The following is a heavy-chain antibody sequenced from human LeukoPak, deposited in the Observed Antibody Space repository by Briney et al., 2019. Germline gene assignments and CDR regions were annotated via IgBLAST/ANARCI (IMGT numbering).Heavy chain of an antibody. CDR2: ISHDGSNE. D-gene: IGHD6-19*01. Sequence: GGSLRLSCAASGSSFSSYVMHWVRRAPGKGLEWVAVISHDGSNEYYPDSVKGRFTISRDNSKNTLYLQMNSLRGDDTAVYYCARDSSGSYNWFDPWGQGTLVTVSS. V-gene: IGHV3-30*04. CDR1: GSSFSSYV. J-gene: IGHJ5*02. CDR3: ARDSSGSYNWFDP.